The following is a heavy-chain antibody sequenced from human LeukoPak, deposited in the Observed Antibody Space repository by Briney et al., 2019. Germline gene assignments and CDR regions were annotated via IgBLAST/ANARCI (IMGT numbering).Heavy chain of an antibody. CDR2: IYPGDSDT. V-gene: IGHV5-51*01. CDR1: GYSFTSYW. J-gene: IGHJ4*02. CDR3: ARTVLAVDTAMAIDY. D-gene: IGHD5-18*01. Sequence: GESLKISWKGSGYSFTSYWIGWVRQMPGKGLEWMGIIYPGDSDTRYSPSFQGQVTISADKSISTAYLQWSSLKASDTAMYYCARTVLAVDTAMAIDYWGQGTLVTVSS.